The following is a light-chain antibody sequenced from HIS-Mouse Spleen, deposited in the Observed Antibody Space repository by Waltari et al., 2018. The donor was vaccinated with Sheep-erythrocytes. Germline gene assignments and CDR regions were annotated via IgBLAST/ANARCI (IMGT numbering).Light chain of an antibody. CDR3: CSYAGSYNHV. CDR1: SSDAGGYIY. J-gene: IGLJ1*01. CDR2: DVR. Sequence: QSALTQPRPVSGSPGQSVTISCTGTSSDAGGYIYFSWYQQHPGKAPNLLIYDVRKRPSGVPDRFSGSKSGNTASLTISGLQAEDEADYYCCSYAGSYNHVFGTGTKVTVL. V-gene: IGLV2-11*02.